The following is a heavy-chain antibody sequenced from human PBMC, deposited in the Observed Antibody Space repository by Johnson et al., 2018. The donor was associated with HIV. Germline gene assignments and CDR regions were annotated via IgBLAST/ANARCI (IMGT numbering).Heavy chain of an antibody. D-gene: IGHD1-26*01. CDR2: ISGRGGST. Sequence: MQLVESGGGVVRPGRSLRLSCAASGFTFSSYGMHWVRQAPGKGLEWVSAISGRGGSTYYADSVKGRFTISRDNSKNTLYLQMNSLRAEDTALYYCARSYSGNSAFDIWGQGTMVTVSS. V-gene: IGHV3-23*04. CDR1: GFTFSSYG. CDR3: ARSYSGNSAFDI. J-gene: IGHJ3*02.